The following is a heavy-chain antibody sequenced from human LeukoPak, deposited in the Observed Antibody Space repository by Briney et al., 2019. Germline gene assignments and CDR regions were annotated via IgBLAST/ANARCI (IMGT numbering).Heavy chain of an antibody. Sequence: PGGSLRLSCAASGFTFSSYAMSWVRQAPGKGLEWVSVIYSGGSTYYADSVKGRFTISRDNSKNTLYLQMNSLRAEDTAVYYCARDRSYYDYVWGSYRGYYFDYWGQGTLVTVSS. D-gene: IGHD3-16*02. V-gene: IGHV3-66*01. CDR3: ARDRSYYDYVWGSYRGYYFDY. J-gene: IGHJ4*02. CDR2: IYSGGST. CDR1: GFTFSSYA.